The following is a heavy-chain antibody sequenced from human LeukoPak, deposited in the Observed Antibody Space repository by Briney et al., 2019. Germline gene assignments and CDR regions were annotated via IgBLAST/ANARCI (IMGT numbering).Heavy chain of an antibody. Sequence: GGSLRLSCAASGFTFSSYGMHWVRQAPGKGLEWVAVIWYDGSNKYYADSVKGRFTISRDNYKNTLYLQMNSLRAEDTAVYYCAKDLGTEFYWGQGTLVTVSS. V-gene: IGHV3-33*06. CDR1: GFTFSSYG. CDR3: AKDLGTEFY. J-gene: IGHJ4*02. CDR2: IWYDGSNK. D-gene: IGHD3-10*01.